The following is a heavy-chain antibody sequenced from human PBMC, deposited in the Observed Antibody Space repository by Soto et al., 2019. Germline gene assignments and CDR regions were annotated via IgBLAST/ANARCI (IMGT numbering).Heavy chain of an antibody. Sequence: SGPTLVNPTETLTLTCTFSGFSLTSPGMCVSWIRQSPGKALEWLALIERDDDDKYYSTSLKTRLTISKDTLKTQVVLTMANMEPADTATYYCARSIRGPRRFNGMDVWCQGTTVTVSS. V-gene: IGHV2-70*13. CDR1: GFSLTSPGMC. D-gene: IGHD1-20*01. CDR2: IERDDDDK. CDR3: ARSIRGPRRFNGMDV. J-gene: IGHJ6*02.